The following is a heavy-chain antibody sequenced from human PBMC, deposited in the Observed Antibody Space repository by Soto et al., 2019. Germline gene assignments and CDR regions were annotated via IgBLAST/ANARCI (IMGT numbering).Heavy chain of an antibody. CDR1: EFTFSRYP. V-gene: IGHV3-30-3*01. CDR2: ISSDGSLE. J-gene: IGHJ6*02. Sequence: PGGSLRLSCTASEFTFSRYPLHWIRHAPGRGLEWVAAISSDGSLEYYADSVKGRFTISRDNSKNTLFLQMNGLKPEDTALYYCARDPTPIAGSSTLHFFFGLDVWGQGTTVTVSS. CDR3: ARDPTPIAGSSTLHFFFGLDV. D-gene: IGHD6-6*01.